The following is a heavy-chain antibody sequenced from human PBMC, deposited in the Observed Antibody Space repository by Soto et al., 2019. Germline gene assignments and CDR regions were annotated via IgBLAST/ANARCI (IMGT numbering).Heavy chain of an antibody. Sequence: GGSLRLSCAASGFTFSSYAMSWVRQAPGKGLEWVSAISGSGGSTYYADSVKGRFTISRDNSKNTLFLQMDSLRAEDTALYYCAKDLRGYSSSLPPVFDYWGQGTLVTVSS. CDR2: ISGSGGST. V-gene: IGHV3-23*01. D-gene: IGHD6-13*01. J-gene: IGHJ4*02. CDR1: GFTFSSYA. CDR3: AKDLRGYSSSLPPVFDY.